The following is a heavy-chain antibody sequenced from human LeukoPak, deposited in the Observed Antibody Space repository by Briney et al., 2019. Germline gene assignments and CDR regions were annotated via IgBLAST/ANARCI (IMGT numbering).Heavy chain of an antibody. CDR2: INPNDGGT. J-gene: IGHJ5*02. CDR1: GYTFTGYY. D-gene: IGHD3-10*01. CDR3: ARDGGGDYYGSGNENWLDP. V-gene: IGHV1-2*02. Sequence: ASVKVSCKASGYTFTGYYMHWVRQAPGQGLEWMGWINPNDGGTNYAQKFQGSVTMTRDTSISTAYMELSRLRSDDTAVYYCARDGGGDYYGSGNENWLDPWGQGTLVTVSS.